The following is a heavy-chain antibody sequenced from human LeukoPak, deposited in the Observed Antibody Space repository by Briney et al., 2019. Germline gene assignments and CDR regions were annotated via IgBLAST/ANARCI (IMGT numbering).Heavy chain of an antibody. D-gene: IGHD2-21*01. Sequence: GGSLRLSCAAPGFTFSTYSLNWVRQAPGKGLEWVSSISTSGSYIYYADSVKGRFTISRDNAKNSLYLQMNSLTAEDTAVYYCARPLSRSSQAYCFDYWGQGTLVTVSS. J-gene: IGHJ4*02. CDR2: ISTSGSYI. CDR3: ARPLSRSSQAYCFDY. CDR1: GFTFSTYS. V-gene: IGHV3-21*01.